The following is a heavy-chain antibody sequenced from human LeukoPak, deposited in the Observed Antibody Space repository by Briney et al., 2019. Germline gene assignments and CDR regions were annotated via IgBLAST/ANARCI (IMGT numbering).Heavy chain of an antibody. CDR1: GFTFSSHD. J-gene: IGHJ4*02. CDR3: ARSKSYSSGWTDFDC. V-gene: IGHV3-13*01. Sequence: GGSLRLSCAASGFTFSSHDMHWVRQPTGKGLEWVSVIGTAGNTYYTDSVKGRFTISRENAKNSLYLQMDNLRAEDTAVYYCARSKSYSSGWTDFDCWGEGTLVTVSS. D-gene: IGHD6-19*01. CDR2: IGTAGNT.